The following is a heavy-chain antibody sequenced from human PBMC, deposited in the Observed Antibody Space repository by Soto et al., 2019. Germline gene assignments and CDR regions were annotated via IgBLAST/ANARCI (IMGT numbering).Heavy chain of an antibody. CDR2: IYYSGST. CDR1: GGSISSYY. D-gene: IGHD3-10*01. J-gene: IGHJ5*02. V-gene: IGHV4-59*01. Sequence: PSETLSLTCTVSGGSISSYYWSWIRQPPGKGLEWIGYIYYSGSTNYNPSLKSRVTISVDTSKNQFSLKLSSVTAADTAVYYCARDCQVGQGVFGELPHNWFDPWGQGTLVTVSS. CDR3: ARDCQVGQGVFGELPHNWFDP.